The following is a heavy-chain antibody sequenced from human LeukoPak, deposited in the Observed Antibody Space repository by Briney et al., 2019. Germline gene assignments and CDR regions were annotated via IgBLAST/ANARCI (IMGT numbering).Heavy chain of an antibody. V-gene: IGHV4-39*01. CDR2: IYYSGST. CDR1: GGSISSSSYY. D-gene: IGHD4-11*01. Sequence: NPSETLSLTCTVSGGSISSSSYYWGWIRQPPGKGLEWIGSIYYSGSTYYNPSLKSRVTISVDTSKNQFSLKLSSVTAADTAVYYCARITVTEPHYFDYWGQGTLVTVSS. J-gene: IGHJ4*02. CDR3: ARITVTEPHYFDY.